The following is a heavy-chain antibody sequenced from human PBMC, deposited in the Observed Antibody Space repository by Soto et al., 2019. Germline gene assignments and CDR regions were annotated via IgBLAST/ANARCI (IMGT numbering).Heavy chain of an antibody. CDR3: VKEKRYCSGGSCSTGWIYYYGMDV. CDR1: GFTFSSYA. CDR2: ISSNGGST. J-gene: IGHJ6*02. V-gene: IGHV3-64D*08. D-gene: IGHD2-15*01. Sequence: GGSLRLSCSASGFTFSSYAMHWVRQAPGKGLEYVSAISSNGGSTYYADSVKGRFTISRDNSKNTLYLQMSSLRAEDTAVYYCVKEKRYCSGGSCSTGWIYYYGMDVWGQGTTVTVSS.